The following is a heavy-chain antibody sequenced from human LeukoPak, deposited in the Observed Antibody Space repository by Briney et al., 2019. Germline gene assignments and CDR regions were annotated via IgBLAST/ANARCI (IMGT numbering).Heavy chain of an antibody. V-gene: IGHV3-33*08. Sequence: GGSLRLSCAASGFTFSSYGMHWVRQAPGKGLEWVAVIWYDGSNKYYADSVKGRFTISRDNSKNTLYLQMNSLRAEDTAVYYCARGVRYCSGGSCYSYYFDYWGQGTLVTVSS. CDR2: IWYDGSNK. J-gene: IGHJ4*02. CDR1: GFTFSSYG. CDR3: ARGVRYCSGGSCYSYYFDY. D-gene: IGHD2-15*01.